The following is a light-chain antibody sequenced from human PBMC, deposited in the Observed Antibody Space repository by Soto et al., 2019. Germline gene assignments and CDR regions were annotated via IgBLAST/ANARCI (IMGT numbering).Light chain of an antibody. CDR1: QSVSSSY. CDR2: GAS. CDR3: QQYGSSPRYT. J-gene: IGKJ2*01. Sequence: DIVLTQSPGTLSLSPGERATLSCRASQSVSSSYLAWYQQKPGQAPRLLIYGASSRATGLPDRFSGSGSGTDFTLTISRLEPEDVAVYYCQQYGSSPRYTFGQGTKLEIK. V-gene: IGKV3-20*01.